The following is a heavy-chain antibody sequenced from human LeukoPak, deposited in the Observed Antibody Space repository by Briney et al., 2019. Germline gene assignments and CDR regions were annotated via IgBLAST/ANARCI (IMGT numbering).Heavy chain of an antibody. Sequence: GGSLRLSCAASGFTFSSYWMSWVRQAPGKGLEWVANIKQDGSEKYYVDSVKGRFTVSRDNAKNSLYLQMNSLRAEDTAVYYCARYSYGYKAGLDYWGQGTLVTVSS. CDR2: IKQDGSEK. J-gene: IGHJ4*02. V-gene: IGHV3-7*01. D-gene: IGHD5-18*01. CDR3: ARYSYGYKAGLDY. CDR1: GFTFSSYW.